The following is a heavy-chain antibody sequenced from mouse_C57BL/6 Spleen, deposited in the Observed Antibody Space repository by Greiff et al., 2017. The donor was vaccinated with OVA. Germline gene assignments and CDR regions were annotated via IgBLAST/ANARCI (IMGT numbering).Heavy chain of an antibody. V-gene: IGHV5-12*01. CDR2: ISNGGGST. Sequence: EVMLVESGGGLVQPGGSLKLSCAASGFTFSDYYMYWVRQTPEKRLEWVAYISNGGGSTYYPDTVKGRFTISRDNAKNTLYLQMSRLKSEDTAMYYCARRRNWHFDYWGQGTTLTVSS. J-gene: IGHJ2*01. D-gene: IGHD4-1*01. CDR3: ARRRNWHFDY. CDR1: GFTFSDYY.